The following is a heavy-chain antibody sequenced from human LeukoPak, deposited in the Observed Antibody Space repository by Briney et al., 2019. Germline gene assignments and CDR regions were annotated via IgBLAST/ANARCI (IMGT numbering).Heavy chain of an antibody. CDR1: GGSFSGYY. Sequence: PSETLSLTCAVYGGSFSGYYWSWIRQPPGKGLEWIGEINHSGSTNYNPSLKSRVTISVDTSKNQFSLKLSSVTAADTAVYHCARATTYYDLWSGYPFFDYWGQGTLVTVSS. J-gene: IGHJ4*02. CDR2: INHSGST. V-gene: IGHV4-34*01. CDR3: ARATTYYDLWSGYPFFDY. D-gene: IGHD3-3*01.